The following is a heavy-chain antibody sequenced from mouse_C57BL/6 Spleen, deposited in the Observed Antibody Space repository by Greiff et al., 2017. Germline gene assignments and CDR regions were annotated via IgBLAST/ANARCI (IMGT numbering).Heavy chain of an antibody. Sequence: QVQLQQSGAELVKPGASVKLSCKASGYTFTSYWMHWVKQRPGRGLEWIGRIDPNSGGTKYNEKFKSKATLTVDKPSSTAYMQLSSLTSEDSAVYYCAREDSDVHYYAMDYWGQGTSVTVSS. CDR1: GYTFTSYW. CDR2: IDPNSGGT. V-gene: IGHV1-72*01. CDR3: AREDSDVHYYAMDY. J-gene: IGHJ4*01.